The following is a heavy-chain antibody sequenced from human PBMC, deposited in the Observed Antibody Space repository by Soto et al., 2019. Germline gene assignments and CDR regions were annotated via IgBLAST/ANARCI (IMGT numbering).Heavy chain of an antibody. Sequence: SCKASGYTFTSYAMHWVRQAPGKGLEWVAVISYDGSNKYYADSVKGRFTISRDNSKNTLYLQMNSLRAEDTAVYYCARGYYDFWSGYYTGNTGAAFDIWGQGTMVTVSS. J-gene: IGHJ3*02. CDR1: GYTFTSYA. D-gene: IGHD3-3*01. V-gene: IGHV3-30-3*01. CDR3: ARGYYDFWSGYYTGNTGAAFDI. CDR2: ISYDGSNK.